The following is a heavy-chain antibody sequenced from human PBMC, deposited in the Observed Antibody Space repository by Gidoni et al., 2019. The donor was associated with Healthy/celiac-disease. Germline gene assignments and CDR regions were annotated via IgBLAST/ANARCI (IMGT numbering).Heavy chain of an antibody. J-gene: IGHJ3*02. D-gene: IGHD2-15*01. CDR2: IIPIFGTA. Sequence: EVKKPGSSVKVSCKASGGTFSSYAISWVRQAPGQGLEWMGGIIPIFGTANYAQKFQGRVTITADESTSTAYMELSSLRSEDTAVYYCARDQVAATQDAFDIWGQGTMVTVSS. CDR1: GGTFSSYA. V-gene: IGHV1-69*01. CDR3: ARDQVAATQDAFDI.